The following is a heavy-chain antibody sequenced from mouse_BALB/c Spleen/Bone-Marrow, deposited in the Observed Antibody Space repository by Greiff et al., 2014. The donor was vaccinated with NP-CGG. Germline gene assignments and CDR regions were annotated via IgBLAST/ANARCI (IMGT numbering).Heavy chain of an antibody. CDR3: ASSTMSTTGFAY. CDR1: GFSLTGYG. CDR2: IWGDGNT. Sequence: VQLVESGPGLVAPPQSLTITCTASGFSLTGYGINWVRQTPGKGLEWLGTIWGDGNTDYNSTLKSRLTIIKDNAKSQVFLKMSSLQSDDTARYYCASSTMSTTGFAYWGQGTLVTVSA. V-gene: IGHV2-6-7*01. D-gene: IGHD2-4*01. J-gene: IGHJ3*01.